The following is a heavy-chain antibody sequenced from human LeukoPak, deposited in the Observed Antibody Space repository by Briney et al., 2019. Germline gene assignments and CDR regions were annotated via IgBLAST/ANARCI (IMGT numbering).Heavy chain of an antibody. CDR1: GFTFSSYW. CDR2: INTDGSTT. CDR3: TTVDYGDLTPAASSDY. D-gene: IGHD4-17*01. J-gene: IGHJ4*02. Sequence: GGSLRLSCAASGFTFSSYWMHWVRQVPGKGLVWVSRINTDGSTTDYADSVKGRFTISRDNAKNTLYLQMNSLKTEDTAVYYCTTVDYGDLTPAASSDYWGQGTLVTVSS. V-gene: IGHV3-74*01.